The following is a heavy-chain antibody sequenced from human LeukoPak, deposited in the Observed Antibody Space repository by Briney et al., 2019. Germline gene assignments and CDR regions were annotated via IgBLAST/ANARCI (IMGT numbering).Heavy chain of an antibody. Sequence: SETLSLTCAVYGGSFSGYYWSWIRQPPGKGLEWIGEINHSGSTNYNPSLKSRVTISVDTSKNQFSLKLSSVTAADTAVYYCARTRDYGGNSLDFDYWGQGTLVTVSS. J-gene: IGHJ4*02. CDR3: ARTRDYGGNSLDFDY. CDR2: INHSGST. CDR1: GGSFSGYY. D-gene: IGHD4-23*01. V-gene: IGHV4-34*01.